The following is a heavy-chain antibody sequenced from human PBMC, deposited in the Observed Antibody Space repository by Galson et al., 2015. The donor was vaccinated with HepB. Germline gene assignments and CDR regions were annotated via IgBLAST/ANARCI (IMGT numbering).Heavy chain of an antibody. CDR2: INPSGGTT. V-gene: IGHV1-46*01. CDR3: ARDLAEDY. J-gene: IGHJ4*02. CDR1: GYRFTTYS. D-gene: IGHD3-16*01. Sequence: VKVSCKASGYRFTTYSMHWVRQAPGQGLEWMGMINPSGGTTSHAQKFQGRVTITADKSTSTAYMELSSLRSEDTAVYYCARDLAEDYWGQGTLVTVSS.